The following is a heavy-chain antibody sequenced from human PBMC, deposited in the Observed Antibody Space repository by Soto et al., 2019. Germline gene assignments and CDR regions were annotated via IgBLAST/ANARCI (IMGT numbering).Heavy chain of an antibody. D-gene: IGHD3-22*01. CDR1: GFTFSSYG. V-gene: IGHV3-33*01. CDR3: ARDLEDSSGYYHGAAEYFQH. J-gene: IGHJ1*01. Sequence: QVQLVESGGGVVQPGRSLRLSCAASGFTFSSYGMHWVRQAPGKGLEWVAVIWYDGSNKYYADSVKGRFTISRDNSKNPLYLQMNSRRAEDTAVYYCARDLEDSSGYYHGAAEYFQHWGQGTLVTVSS. CDR2: IWYDGSNK.